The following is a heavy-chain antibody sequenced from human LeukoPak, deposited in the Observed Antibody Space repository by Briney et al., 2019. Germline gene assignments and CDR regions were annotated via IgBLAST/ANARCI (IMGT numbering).Heavy chain of an antibody. J-gene: IGHJ4*02. CDR3: ARSPYYGSGSYYTY. CDR2: IYYRGST. CDR1: GGSISPYY. Sequence: SETLSLTCTVSGGSISPYYWSWIRQPPGKGLEWIGYIYYRGSTDYNPSLKSRVTISVDTSKNQFSLKLSSVTAADTAVYYCARSPYYGSGSYYTYWGQGTLVTVSS. D-gene: IGHD3-10*01. V-gene: IGHV4-59*12.